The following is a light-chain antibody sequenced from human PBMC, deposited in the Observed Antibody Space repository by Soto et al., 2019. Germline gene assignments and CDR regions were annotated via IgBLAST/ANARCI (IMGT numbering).Light chain of an antibody. CDR1: ESLLHRNGNTL. CDR2: LVS. CDR3: MQGLQTPRT. V-gene: IGKV2-28*01. J-gene: IGKJ1*01. Sequence: DIVLTQSPLSLTVTPGEAASISCTSSESLLHRNGNTLLDWYLQKPGQSPQLLIYLVSRRASGVTDRFGGGGSGTDFTLKISRVEAEDVGVYYCMQGLQTPRTFGQGTNVEIK.